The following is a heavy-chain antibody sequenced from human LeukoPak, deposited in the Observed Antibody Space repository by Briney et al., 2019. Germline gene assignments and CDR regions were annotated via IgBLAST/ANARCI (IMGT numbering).Heavy chain of an antibody. J-gene: IGHJ4*02. Sequence: SVKVSCKASGGTFSSYAISWVRQAPGQGFEWMGGIIPIFGTANYAQKFQGRVTITADESTSTAYMELSSLRSEDTAVYYCARVPRRNSSSYYFDYWGQGTLVTVSS. CDR1: GGTFSSYA. D-gene: IGHD6-6*01. CDR2: IIPIFGTA. V-gene: IGHV1-69*13. CDR3: ARVPRRNSSSYYFDY.